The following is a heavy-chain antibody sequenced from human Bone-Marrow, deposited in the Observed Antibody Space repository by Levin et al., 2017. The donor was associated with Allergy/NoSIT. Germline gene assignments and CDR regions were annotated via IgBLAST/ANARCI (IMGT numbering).Heavy chain of an antibody. CDR2: FDPQEGER. D-gene: IGHD3-10*01. CDR1: GNTLADFS. Sequence: ASVKVSCKVSGNTLADFSMHWVRQAPGKGLEWVGGFDPQEGERIIAPEFQGRVTMTEDTSTDTAYMELSSLRSEDTAVYYCATDLIGADVFDIWGQGTMVIVSS. J-gene: IGHJ3*02. V-gene: IGHV1-24*01. CDR3: ATDLIGADVFDI.